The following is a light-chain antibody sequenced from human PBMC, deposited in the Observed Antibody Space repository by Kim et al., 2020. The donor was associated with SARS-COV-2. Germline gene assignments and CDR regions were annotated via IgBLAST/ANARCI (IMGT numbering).Light chain of an antibody. CDR2: DVK. CDR3: SSYAGRSVV. Sequence: PGQSVTISCTGTNNGGGGYKFVSWYQQHPGKVPKLIIYDVKTRASGVPDRFSASKSGNTASLTISGLQPDDEADYYCSSYAGRSVVFGGGTQLTVL. CDR1: NNGGGGYKF. V-gene: IGLV2-11*03. J-gene: IGLJ2*01.